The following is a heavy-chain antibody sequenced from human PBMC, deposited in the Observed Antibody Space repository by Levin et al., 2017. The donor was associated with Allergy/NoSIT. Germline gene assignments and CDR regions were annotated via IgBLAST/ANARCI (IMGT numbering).Heavy chain of an antibody. CDR2: INPNSGGT. V-gene: IGHV1-2*02. J-gene: IGHJ4*02. Sequence: ASVKVSCKASGYTFTGYYMHWVRQAPGQGLEWMGWINPNSGGTNYAQKFQGRVTMTRDTSISTAYMELSRLRSDDTAVYYCAREIPWHSSGYESRPFDYWGQGTLVTVSS. D-gene: IGHD5-12*01. CDR1: GYTFTGYY. CDR3: AREIPWHSSGYESRPFDY.